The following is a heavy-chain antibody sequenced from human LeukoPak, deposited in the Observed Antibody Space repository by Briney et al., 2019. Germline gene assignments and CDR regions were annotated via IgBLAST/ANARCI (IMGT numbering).Heavy chain of an antibody. V-gene: IGHV3-23*01. CDR2: ISGSGGNT. D-gene: IGHD1-1*01. Sequence: GGSLRLSCAASGFTFSSYAMSWVRQAPGKGLEWVSTISGSGGNTYYADSVKGRFTISRDNSKNMLYLQMDSLRAADTAVYYCAKDARSLADFDYWGRGTLVTVSS. J-gene: IGHJ4*02. CDR3: AKDARSLADFDY. CDR1: GFTFSSYA.